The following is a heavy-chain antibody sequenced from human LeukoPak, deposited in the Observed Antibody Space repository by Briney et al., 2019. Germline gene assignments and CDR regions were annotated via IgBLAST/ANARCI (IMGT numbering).Heavy chain of an antibody. Sequence: LSGGSLRLSCAASGFTISNYWMNWVRQAPGEGLEWVANINQDGSVEHYVGSVKGRFTISRDNAKNSLYLQMNTLRAEDTAVYYCARDCCASGSHDYWGQGALVTVSS. V-gene: IGHV3-7*04. CDR1: GFTISNYW. CDR3: ARDCCASGSHDY. J-gene: IGHJ4*02. CDR2: INQDGSVE. D-gene: IGHD3-10*01.